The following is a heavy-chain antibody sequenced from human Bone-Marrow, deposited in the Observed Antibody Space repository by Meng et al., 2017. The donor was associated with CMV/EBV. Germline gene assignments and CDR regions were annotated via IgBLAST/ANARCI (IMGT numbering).Heavy chain of an antibody. CDR2: IYYSGST. CDR3: ARAIVGYCSSTSCYIEAFDI. D-gene: IGHD2-2*02. J-gene: IGHJ3*02. CDR1: GGSVSSGSYY. V-gene: IGHV4-61*01. Sequence: GSLRLSCTVSGGSVSSGSYYWSWIRQPPGKGLEWIGYIYYSGSTNYNPSLKSRVTISVDTSKNQFSLKLSSVTAADTAVYYCARAIVGYCSSTSCYIEAFDIWGQGTMVTVSS.